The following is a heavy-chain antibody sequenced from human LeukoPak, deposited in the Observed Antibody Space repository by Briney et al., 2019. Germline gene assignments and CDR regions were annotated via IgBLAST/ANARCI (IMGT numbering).Heavy chain of an antibody. CDR1: GFTFSSYE. V-gene: IGHV3-48*03. CDR3: ARDPPDY. Sequence: GGSLRLSCAASGFTFSSYEMNWVRQAPGKGLEWVSYILNSGTTTYCADSVKGRFTISRDNAKNSLYLQMNSLRAEDTGVYYCARDPPDYWGQGILVTVSS. CDR2: ILNSGTTT. J-gene: IGHJ4*02.